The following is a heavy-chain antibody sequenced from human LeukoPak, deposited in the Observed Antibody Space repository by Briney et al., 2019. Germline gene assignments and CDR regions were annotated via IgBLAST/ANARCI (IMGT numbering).Heavy chain of an antibody. CDR3: AKDTVKAVAGYAFDI. CDR1: GLTFSSYA. V-gene: IGHV3-23*01. D-gene: IGHD6-19*01. Sequence: PGGPLKLSWAASGLTFSSYALTGVGQAPGKGLEWVSAISGSGGSTYYADSVKGRFTISRDNSKNTLYLQMNSLRAEDTAVYYCAKDTVKAVAGYAFDIWGQGTMVTVSS. CDR2: ISGSGGST. J-gene: IGHJ3*02.